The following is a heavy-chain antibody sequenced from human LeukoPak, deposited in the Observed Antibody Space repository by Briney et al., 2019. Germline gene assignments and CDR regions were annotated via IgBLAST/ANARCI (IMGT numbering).Heavy chain of an antibody. CDR3: AGTSKWLAFDY. J-gene: IGHJ4*02. CDR1: GGSISSSSYY. D-gene: IGHD6-19*01. CDR2: IYYSGST. V-gene: IGHV4-39*07. Sequence: PSETLYLTCTVSGGSISSSSYYWGWIRQPPGKGLEWIGSIYYSGSTNYNPSLKSRVTISLDTANNQFSLKLSSVTAADTAVYYCAGTSKWLAFDYWGQGTLVTVSS.